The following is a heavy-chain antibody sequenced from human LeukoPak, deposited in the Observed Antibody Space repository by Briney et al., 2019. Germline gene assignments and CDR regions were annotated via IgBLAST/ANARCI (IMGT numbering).Heavy chain of an antibody. V-gene: IGHV4-59*04. CDR1: GGSISSYY. J-gene: IGHJ5*02. Sequence: SETLSLTCTVSGGSISSYYWGWIRQPPGKGLEWIGNIFHNGSTYYNPSLKSRVTISVDTSKNHFSLKLSFVTAADTALYYCARSAGLPITNWFDPWGQGTLVSVSS. CDR2: IFHNGST. CDR3: ARSAGLPITNWFDP. D-gene: IGHD5-24*01.